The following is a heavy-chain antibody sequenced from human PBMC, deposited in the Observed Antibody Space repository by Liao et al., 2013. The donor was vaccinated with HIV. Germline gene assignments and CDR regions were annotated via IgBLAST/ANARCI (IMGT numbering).Heavy chain of an antibody. CDR3: ARVGGKMWELRSHHYYYMDV. CDR1: GGSFSGYY. Sequence: QVQLQQWGAGLLKPSETLSLTCAVYGGSFSGYYWSWIRQPPGRGWSGLGKVNHSGSTNYNPSLKSRVTISVDTSKNQFSLKLSSVTAADTAVYYCARVGGKMWELRSHHYYYMDVWGKGTTVTVSS. CDR2: VNHSGST. V-gene: IGHV4-34*01. D-gene: IGHD1-26*01. J-gene: IGHJ6*03.